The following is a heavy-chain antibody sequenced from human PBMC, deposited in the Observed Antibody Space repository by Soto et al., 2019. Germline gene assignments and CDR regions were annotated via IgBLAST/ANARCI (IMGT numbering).Heavy chain of an antibody. J-gene: IGHJ6*02. Sequence: SVKVSCKASGGTFSSYAISWVRQAPGQGLEWMGGIIPIFGTANYAQKFQGRVTITADESTSTAYMELSSLRSEDTAVYYCASPKSSGSYYYYYGMDVWGQGTTVTVS. CDR2: IIPIFGTA. CDR1: GGTFSSYA. V-gene: IGHV1-69*13. D-gene: IGHD1-26*01. CDR3: ASPKSSGSYYYYYGMDV.